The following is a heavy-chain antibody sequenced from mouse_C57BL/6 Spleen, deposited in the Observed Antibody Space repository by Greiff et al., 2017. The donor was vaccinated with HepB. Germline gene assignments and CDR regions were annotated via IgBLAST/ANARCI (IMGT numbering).Heavy chain of an antibody. Sequence: EVQLVESGGGLVKPGGSLKLSCAASGFTFSDYGMHWVRQAPEKGLEWVAYISSGSSTIYYADTVKGRFTISRGNAKNTLFLQMTSLRSEDTAMYYCARRKGAYWFDYWGQGTTLTVSS. CDR2: ISSGSSTI. V-gene: IGHV5-17*01. CDR1: GFTFSDYG. J-gene: IGHJ2*01. D-gene: IGHD1-1*01. CDR3: ARRKGAYWFDY.